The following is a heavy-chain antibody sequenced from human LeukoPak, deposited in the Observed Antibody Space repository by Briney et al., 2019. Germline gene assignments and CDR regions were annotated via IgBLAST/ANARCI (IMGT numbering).Heavy chain of an antibody. CDR2: IYYSGST. D-gene: IGHD4-23*01. V-gene: IGHV4-59*01. J-gene: IGHJ4*02. Sequence: SETLSLTCTVSGGSISSYYWSWIRQPPGKGLEWIGYIYYSGSTNYNPSLKSRVTISVDTSKNQFSLKLSSVTAADTAVYYCARSHGGKKGAIDYWGQGTLVTVSS. CDR1: GGSISSYY. CDR3: ARSHGGKKGAIDY.